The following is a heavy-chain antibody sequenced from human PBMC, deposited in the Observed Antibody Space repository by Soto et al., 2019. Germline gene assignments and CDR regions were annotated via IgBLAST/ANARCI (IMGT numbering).Heavy chain of an antibody. D-gene: IGHD1-26*01. CDR1: GFTFSSYA. J-gene: IGHJ4*02. Sequence: QVQLVESGGGVVQPGRSLRLSCAASGFTFSSYAMHWVRQAPGKGLEWVAITSYDGDKYNYADSVKGRFTISRDNSKNTVYLQMNSLRVDDTAVYYCARDFLPFGGGYPFDYWGQGTLVIVSS. CDR2: TSYDGDKY. CDR3: ARDFLPFGGGYPFDY. V-gene: IGHV3-30-3*01.